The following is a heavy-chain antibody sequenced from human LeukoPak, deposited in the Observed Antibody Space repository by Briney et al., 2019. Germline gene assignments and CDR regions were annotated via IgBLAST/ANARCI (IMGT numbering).Heavy chain of an antibody. CDR1: GFTFSSYE. J-gene: IGHJ4*02. V-gene: IGHV3-74*01. CDR2: IKTDGSIT. Sequence: GGSLRLSCAASGFTFSSYEMNWVRQAPGKGPVWVSRIKTDGSITDYADSVKGRFTISRDNAKNTLYLQMNSLRAEDTAVYYCARDDSPGGSYSVESVAKSDYWGQGTLVTVSS. CDR3: ARDDSPGGSYSVESVAKSDY. D-gene: IGHD1-26*01.